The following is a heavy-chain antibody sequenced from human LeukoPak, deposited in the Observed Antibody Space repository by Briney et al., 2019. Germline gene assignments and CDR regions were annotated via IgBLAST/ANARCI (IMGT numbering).Heavy chain of an antibody. J-gene: IGHJ4*02. Sequence: GGSLRLSCAASGFTFITSAMTWVRQAPGKGLEWVSLISGGGTKTYYVDSVKGRFTISRDNSKNTLYLQMNSLRAEDTAVYYCAKDYYDSSGYSIDYWGQGTLVTVSS. D-gene: IGHD3-22*01. CDR1: GFTFITSA. CDR2: ISGGGTKT. CDR3: AKDYYDSSGYSIDY. V-gene: IGHV3-23*01.